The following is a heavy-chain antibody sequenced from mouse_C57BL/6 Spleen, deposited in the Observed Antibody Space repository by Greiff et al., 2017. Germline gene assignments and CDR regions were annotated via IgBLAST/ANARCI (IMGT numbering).Heavy chain of an antibody. J-gene: IGHJ2*01. D-gene: IGHD2-10*02. CDR1: GYTFTSYW. Sequence: VQLQQPGAELVKPGASVKVSCKASGYTFTSYWMHWVKQRPGQGLEWIGRIHPSDSDTNYNQKFKGKATLTGAKSSSTAYMQLISLASEDSAVYYCGMGGGPCDDWGQGTTLTVSS. CDR3: GMGGGPCDD. CDR2: IHPSDSDT. V-gene: IGHV1-74*01.